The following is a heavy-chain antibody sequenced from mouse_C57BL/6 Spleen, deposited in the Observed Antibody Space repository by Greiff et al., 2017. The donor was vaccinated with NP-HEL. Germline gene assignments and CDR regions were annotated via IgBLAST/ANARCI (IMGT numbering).Heavy chain of an antibody. CDR1: GFTFSDYG. CDR2: ISSGSSTI. CDR3: ARPNYGNYGGYFDY. V-gene: IGHV5-17*01. Sequence: EVKLVESGGGLVKPGGSLKLSCAASGFTFSDYGMHWVRQAPEKGLEWVAYISSGSSTIYYADTVKGRFTISRDNAKNTLFLQMTSLRSEDTAMYYCARPNYGNYGGYFDYGGQGTTLTVSS. J-gene: IGHJ2*01. D-gene: IGHD2-1*01.